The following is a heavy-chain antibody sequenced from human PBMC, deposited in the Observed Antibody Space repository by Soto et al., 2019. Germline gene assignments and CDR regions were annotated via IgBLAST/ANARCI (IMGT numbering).Heavy chain of an antibody. J-gene: IGHJ5*02. CDR3: AKDFIDGGAAGPPPYNWFDP. Sequence: GGSLRLSCAASGFTFSSYAMSWVRQAPGKGLEWVSAISGSGGSTYYADSVKGRFTISRDNSKNTLYLQMNSLRAEDTAVYYCAKDFIDGGAAGPPPYNWFDPWGQGTLVTVSS. D-gene: IGHD6-13*01. CDR2: ISGSGGST. V-gene: IGHV3-23*01. CDR1: GFTFSSYA.